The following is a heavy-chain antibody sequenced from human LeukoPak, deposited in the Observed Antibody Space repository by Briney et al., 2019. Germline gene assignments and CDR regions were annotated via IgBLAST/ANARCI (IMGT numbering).Heavy chain of an antibody. CDR1: GFTFSSYS. Sequence: GGSLRLSCAASGFTFSSYSMNWVRQAPGKGLEWVSSISSSSSYIYYADSVKGRFTISRDNAENSLYLQMNSLRAEDTAVYYCARDKGEEFHDAFDIWGQGTMVTVSS. D-gene: IGHD1-26*01. CDR3: ARDKGEEFHDAFDI. CDR2: ISSSSSYI. V-gene: IGHV3-21*01. J-gene: IGHJ3*02.